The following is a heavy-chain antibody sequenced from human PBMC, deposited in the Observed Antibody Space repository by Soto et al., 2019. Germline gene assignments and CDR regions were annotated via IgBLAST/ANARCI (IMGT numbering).Heavy chain of an antibody. D-gene: IGHD6-6*01. V-gene: IGHV5-51*01. CDR3: ARMIEYSSSPPAGKFDY. CDR2: IYPGDSDT. CDR1: GYSFTSHW. J-gene: IGHJ4*02. Sequence: GESLKISCKGSGYSFTSHWIGWVRQMPGKGLEWMGIIYPGDSDTRYSPSFQGQVTISADKSISTAYLQWSSLKASDTAMYYCARMIEYSSSPPAGKFDYWGQGTLVTVSS.